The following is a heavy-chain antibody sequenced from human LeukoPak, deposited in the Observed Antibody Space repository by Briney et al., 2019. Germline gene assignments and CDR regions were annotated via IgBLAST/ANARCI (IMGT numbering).Heavy chain of an antibody. CDR2: ISSSSSYI. CDR1: GFTFSSYS. CDR3: ARDWIYGSGSYYLRVGYFDY. Sequence: GGSLRLSCAASGFTFSSYSMNWVRQAPGKGLEWVSSISSSSSYIYYADSVKGRFTISRDNAKNSLYLQMNSLRAEDTAVYYCARDWIYGSGSYYLRVGYFDYWGRGTLVTVSS. D-gene: IGHD3-10*01. J-gene: IGHJ4*02. V-gene: IGHV3-21*01.